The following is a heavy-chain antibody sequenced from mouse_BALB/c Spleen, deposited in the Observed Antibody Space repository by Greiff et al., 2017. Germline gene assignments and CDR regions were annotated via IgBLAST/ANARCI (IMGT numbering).Heavy chain of an antibody. CDR1: GYTFTSYW. CDR3: ASYDDGYAMDY. D-gene: IGHD2-12*01. Sequence: VQLQQPGAELVKPGASVKLSCKASGYTFTSYWMHWVKQRPGQGLEWIGEINPSNGRTNYNEKFKSKATLTVDKSSSTAYMQLSSLTSEDSAVYYCASYDDGYAMDYWGQGTSVTVSS. CDR2: INPSNGRT. V-gene: IGHV1S81*02. J-gene: IGHJ4*01.